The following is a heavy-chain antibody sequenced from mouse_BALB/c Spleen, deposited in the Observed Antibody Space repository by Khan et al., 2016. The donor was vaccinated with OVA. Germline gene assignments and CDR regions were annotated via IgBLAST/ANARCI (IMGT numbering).Heavy chain of an antibody. CDR1: GYTFTDYN. CDR2: VNPNNGGT. D-gene: IGHD1-1*01. J-gene: IGHJ3*01. V-gene: IGHV1-18*01. Sequence: VQLQQSGPELVKPWASVKVPCKASGYTFTDYNMGWVKQSYGKSLEWIGDVNPNNGGTIYNQKFKVKATLTVENSSRTAYLELRSLPYEDTAVSYCARGGLGSALAYWGDGTLVTVPA. CDR3: ARGGLGSALAY.